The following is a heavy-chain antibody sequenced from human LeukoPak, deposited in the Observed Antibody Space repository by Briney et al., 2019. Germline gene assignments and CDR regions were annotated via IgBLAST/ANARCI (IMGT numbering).Heavy chain of an antibody. CDR2: IHYSGLT. V-gene: IGHV4-59*02. CDR1: GGSVNGYY. D-gene: IGHD1-7*01. J-gene: IGHJ4*02. Sequence: ASETLSLTCTVSGGSVNGYYWNWIRQAPGKGLEWIGFIHYSGLTVYSPSLQSRVSMSVDTSRNQFSLDLSSVTAADTALYYCARDPPEDEWNSLDSWGQGILVTASS. CDR3: ARDPPEDEWNSLDS.